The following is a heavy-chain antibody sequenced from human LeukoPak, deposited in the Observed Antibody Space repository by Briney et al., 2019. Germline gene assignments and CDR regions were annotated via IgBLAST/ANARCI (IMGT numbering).Heavy chain of an antibody. CDR2: IYWNDYK. Sequence: SGPTLVKPTQTLXLTCTFSGLSLSTSGMGMGWIRQPPGKALEWLALIYWNDYKSYSPSLKSRLTVTKDTSKNQVVLTMANMDPVDTATYYCAHRRDYYFDYWGQGTLVTVSS. CDR1: GLSLSTSGMG. D-gene: IGHD2-21*02. V-gene: IGHV2-5*01. J-gene: IGHJ4*02. CDR3: AHRRDYYFDY.